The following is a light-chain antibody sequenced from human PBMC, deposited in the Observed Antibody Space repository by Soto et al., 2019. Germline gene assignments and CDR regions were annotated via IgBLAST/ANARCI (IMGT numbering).Light chain of an antibody. CDR1: SSNIGSNA. CDR2: TDN. CDR3: AAWDGSLNAHV. V-gene: IGLV1-44*01. Sequence: QSVLTQPPSASGTPGQRVTISCSGSSSNIGSNAVNWYQQFPGTAPKLLICTDNQRPSGVPDLFSGSTSGTSASLAISGLQSEDEADYFCAAWDGSLNAHVFGTGTKLTVL. J-gene: IGLJ1*01.